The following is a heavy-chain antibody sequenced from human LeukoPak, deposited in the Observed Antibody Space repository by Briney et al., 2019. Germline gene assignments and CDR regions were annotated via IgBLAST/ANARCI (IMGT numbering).Heavy chain of an antibody. CDR3: ARRPLGGESFDI. V-gene: IGHV4-4*07. Sequence: SETLSLTCTVSGGSLSNHYWNWIRHPAGTGLEYIGRIYHTGSTNYNPSLKSRVTLSVDTSNNQFSLNLTSVTAADTAVYYCARRPLGGESFDIWGQGTIVTVSS. D-gene: IGHD3-16*01. J-gene: IGHJ3*02. CDR2: IYHTGST. CDR1: GGSLSNHY.